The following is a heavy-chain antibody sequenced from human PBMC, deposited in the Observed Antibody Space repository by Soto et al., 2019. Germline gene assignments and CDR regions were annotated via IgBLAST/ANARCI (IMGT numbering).Heavy chain of an antibody. J-gene: IGHJ4*02. Sequence: QVQLVQSGAEVKKPGASVKVSCKASGYTFTSYAMHWVRQAPGQRLEWMGWINAGNGNTKYSQKFQGRVTITRDTAARPAYMELSSLRSEETAVYYCARQVRRGGNYCDYWGQGTLVTVSS. CDR1: GYTFTSYA. CDR3: ARQVRRGGNYCDY. CDR2: INAGNGNT. V-gene: IGHV1-3*01. D-gene: IGHD3-10*01.